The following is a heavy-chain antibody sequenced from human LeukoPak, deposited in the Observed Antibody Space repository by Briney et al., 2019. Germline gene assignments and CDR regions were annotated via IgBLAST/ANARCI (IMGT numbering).Heavy chain of an antibody. D-gene: IGHD2/OR15-2a*01. CDR1: GGTFSSYA. CDR2: IILIFGTA. Sequence: SVKVSCKASGGTFSSYAISWVRQAPGQGLEWMGGIILIFGTANYAQKFQGRVTITADESTSTAYMELRSLRSDDTAVYYCARDIVTWPGHFDYWGQGTLVTVSS. CDR3: ARDIVTWPGHFDY. J-gene: IGHJ4*02. V-gene: IGHV1-69*13.